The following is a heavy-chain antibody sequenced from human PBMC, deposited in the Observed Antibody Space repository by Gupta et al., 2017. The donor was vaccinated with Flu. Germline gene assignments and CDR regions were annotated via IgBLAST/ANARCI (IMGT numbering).Heavy chain of an antibody. J-gene: IGHJ4*02. CDR2: IYPRDSET. Sequence: EVQLVQSGAEVKKPGGPLQISSKVSGFSFTMYWIAWVRQFPGKGLEWMGTIYPRDSETRYSPSFQGQVIISADRSTSTAYLQWSALKASDTGIYFCARYVGTDLVSRSDYFDHWGQGTLVSV. CDR1: GFSFTMYW. V-gene: IGHV5-51*03. D-gene: IGHD5-18*01. CDR3: ARYVGTDLVSRSDYFDH.